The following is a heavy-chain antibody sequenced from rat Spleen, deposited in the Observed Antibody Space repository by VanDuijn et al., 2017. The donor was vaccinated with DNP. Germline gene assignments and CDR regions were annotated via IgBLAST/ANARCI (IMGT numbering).Heavy chain of an antibody. CDR2: ISTVGDNS. Sequence: EVQLVESGGGLVQPGRSLKLSCAGSGFTFSNSGMHWIRQAPTKGLEWVTSISTVGDNSYYRDSVRGRFTISRDYARSTLYLQMNSLRSEDTATYYCAKDPRDNMDAWGQGTSVTVSS. CDR1: GFTFSNSG. V-gene: IGHV5-19*01. CDR3: AKDPRDNMDA. J-gene: IGHJ4*01. D-gene: IGHD1-4*01.